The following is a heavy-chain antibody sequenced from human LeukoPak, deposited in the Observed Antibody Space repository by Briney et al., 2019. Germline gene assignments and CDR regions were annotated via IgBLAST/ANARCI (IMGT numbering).Heavy chain of an antibody. D-gene: IGHD3-10*01. Sequence: SETLSLTCTVSGDSVSNGNYYWSWLRQPPGKPLEWIGYIYYTEKAYYNPSLEGRVTILVDTSRNHFSVKLSSVTAADTAVYYCARSQNYYGSGDYWSQGTLVTVSS. CDR2: IYYTEKA. J-gene: IGHJ4*02. CDR3: ARSQNYYGSGDY. V-gene: IGHV4-61*03. CDR1: GDSVSNGNYY.